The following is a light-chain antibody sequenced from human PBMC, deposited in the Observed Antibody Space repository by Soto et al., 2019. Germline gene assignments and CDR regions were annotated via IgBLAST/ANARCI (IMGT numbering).Light chain of an antibody. J-gene: IGLJ3*02. CDR3: SSYAGSNNWV. Sequence: QSALTQPPSASGSPGQSVTVSCTGTSRDVGGYNYVSWYQHHPGKAPQVMIYEVSKRPSGVPDRFSGSKSGNTASLTVSGLQAEDEADYYCSSYAGSNNWVFGGGTKVTVL. V-gene: IGLV2-8*01. CDR2: EVS. CDR1: SRDVGGYNY.